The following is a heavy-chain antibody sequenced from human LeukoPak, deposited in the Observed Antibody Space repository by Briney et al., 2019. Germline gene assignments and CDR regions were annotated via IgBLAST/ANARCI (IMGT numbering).Heavy chain of an antibody. CDR2: MKQDGRDK. V-gene: IGHV3-7*01. J-gene: IGHJ3*02. CDR1: GFTFGGYW. Sequence: GGSLRLSCAASGFTFGGYWMSWVRQAPGKGLEWVANMKQDGRDKYYVDSVKGRFTISRDNSKNTLYLQMNSLRAEDTAVYYCAKDTLDIWGQGTMVTVSS. CDR3: AKDTLDI.